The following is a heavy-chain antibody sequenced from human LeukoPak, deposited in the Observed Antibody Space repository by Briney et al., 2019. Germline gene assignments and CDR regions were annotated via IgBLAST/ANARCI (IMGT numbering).Heavy chain of an antibody. Sequence: GESLKISCQGSGYSFSRNWIGWVRQMPGKGLEWMGIIYPGDFDTRYRPSFQGQVTISADKSISTAYLQWSSLKASDTAMYYCARLRGYCPTTCYIDYWGQGTLVTVSS. V-gene: IGHV5-51*01. CDR2: IYPGDFDT. CDR1: GYSFSRNW. J-gene: IGHJ4*02. CDR3: ARLRGYCPTTCYIDY. D-gene: IGHD2-8*01.